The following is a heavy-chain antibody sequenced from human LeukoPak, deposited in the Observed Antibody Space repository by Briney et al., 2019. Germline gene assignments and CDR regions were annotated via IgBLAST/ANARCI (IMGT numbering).Heavy chain of an antibody. J-gene: IGHJ4*01. V-gene: IGHV4-39*01. CDR3: AIQAHRSSYYDD. CDR2: IYYSGST. D-gene: IGHD3-22*01. Sequence: PSETLSLTCSVSSGYIFTSNYYGWGIRQPPGKGLEWIGSIYYSGSTYYNPSLKSRVTISVNTSKNQFSLKLSSVTAANTTVYYCAIQAHRSSYYDDWGHGTLVTVSS. CDR1: SGYIFTSNYY.